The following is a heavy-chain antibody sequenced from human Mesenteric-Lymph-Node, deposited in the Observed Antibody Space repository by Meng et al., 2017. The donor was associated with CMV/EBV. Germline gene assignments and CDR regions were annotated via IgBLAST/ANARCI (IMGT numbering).Heavy chain of an antibody. CDR2: INPATGVT. Sequence: ASVKVSCKTSGYTFIDYYIHWVRQAPGQGLEFMGWINPATGVTKYTRRFQDRFTMTRDTSISTAYLEVRRLRSDDTAVYYCARERNNYGMDVWGQGTTVTVSS. CDR3: ARERNNYGMDV. J-gene: IGHJ6*02. CDR1: GYTFIDYY. V-gene: IGHV1-2*02.